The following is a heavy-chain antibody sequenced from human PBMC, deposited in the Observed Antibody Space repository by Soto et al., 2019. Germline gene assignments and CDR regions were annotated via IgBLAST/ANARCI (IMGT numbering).Heavy chain of an antibody. CDR1: GFTFSSYG. CDR3: AKGGVSGADAFDI. V-gene: IGHV3-30*18. CDR2: ISYDGSNK. J-gene: IGHJ3*02. D-gene: IGHD3-10*02. Sequence: QVQLVESGGGVVQPGRSLRLSCAASGFTFSSYGMHWVRQAPGKGLEWVTVISYDGSNKYYADSEKGRFTISRDNSKNTLYLQVNSLRSEDTAVYYCAKGGVSGADAFDIWGQGTMVTVSS.